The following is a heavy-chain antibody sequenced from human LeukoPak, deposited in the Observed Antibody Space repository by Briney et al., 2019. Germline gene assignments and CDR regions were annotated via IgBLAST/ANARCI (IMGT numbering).Heavy chain of an antibody. CDR3: AIFSSWYNY. Sequence: PSETLSLTCTVSGGSISSSSYYWGWIRQPPGKGLEWIGSIYYSGSTYYNPSLKSRVTISVDTSKNRFSLKLSSVTAADTAVYYCAIFSSWYNYWGQGTLVTVSS. CDR1: GGSISSSSYY. J-gene: IGHJ4*02. D-gene: IGHD6-13*01. CDR2: IYYSGST. V-gene: IGHV4-39*01.